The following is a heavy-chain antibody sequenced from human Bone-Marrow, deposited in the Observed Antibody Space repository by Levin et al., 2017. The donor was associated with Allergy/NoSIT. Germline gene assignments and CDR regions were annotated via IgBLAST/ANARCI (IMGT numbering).Heavy chain of an antibody. CDR2: IYYPGGT. V-gene: IGHV4-59*08. J-gene: IGHJ4*02. D-gene: IGHD1-14*01. Sequence: SETLSLTCTVSGASVSSDHWSWVRQPPGDGLESIGYIYYPGGTIYNPSLKSRVTISLDTSQNKFSLSLTSVTAADTAVYYCARLAGAPFNPPCDYWGQGRLVTVSS. CDR1: GASVSSDH. CDR3: ARLAGAPFNPPCDY.